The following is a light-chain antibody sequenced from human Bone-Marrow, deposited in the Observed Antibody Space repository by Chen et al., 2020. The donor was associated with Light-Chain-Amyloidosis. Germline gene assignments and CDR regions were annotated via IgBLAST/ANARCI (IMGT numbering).Light chain of an antibody. J-gene: IGLJ1*01. V-gene: IGLV3-21*04. CDR3: HVWHSSSQHHV. CDR1: NIGTNKG. Sequence: SYVAADPPPVALAPGQTAEITCWGYNIGTNKGVHWYQQKPGQAPVMVMYSESHRPSGIPERFSGSNSGNTATLTISRVEAGDEADYYCHVWHSSSQHHVFGTGTKVTVL. CDR2: SES.